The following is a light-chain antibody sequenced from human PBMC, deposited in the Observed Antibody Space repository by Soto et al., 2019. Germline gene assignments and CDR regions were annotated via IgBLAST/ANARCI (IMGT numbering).Light chain of an antibody. CDR2: DDS. J-gene: IGLJ2*01. CDR3: GTWDESLGAGV. CDR1: GSNIGRSY. V-gene: IGLV1-51*01. Sequence: QSVLTQPASLSAPPGEKVTISCSGRGSNIGRSYVSWYRQFPGTAPQLLIYDDSKRHSGVPDRLSGSRYGTSASLAIAGLQPGDEAVYYCGTWDESLGAGVFGGGTKLTVL.